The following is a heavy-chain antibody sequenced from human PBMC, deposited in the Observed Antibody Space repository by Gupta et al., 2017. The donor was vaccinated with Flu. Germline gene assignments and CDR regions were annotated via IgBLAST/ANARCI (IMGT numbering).Heavy chain of an antibody. CDR2: ISGGGSA. CDR3: ASQVVAGTLQRVGYFDG. J-gene: IGHJ4*02. Sequence: YAMSWVRQAAGKVLEWVAAISGGGSAFYADSGKGRFTISREKSKNTLDRQRNRLGAEETAIEDCASQVVAGTLQRVGYFDGGGQGTLVTVSS. D-gene: IGHD2-15*01. V-gene: IGHV3-23*01. CDR1: YA.